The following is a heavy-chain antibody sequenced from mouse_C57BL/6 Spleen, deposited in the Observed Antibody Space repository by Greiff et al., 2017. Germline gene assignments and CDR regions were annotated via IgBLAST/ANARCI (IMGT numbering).Heavy chain of an antibody. CDR3: AWGIYYYGSGYDYDAMDY. D-gene: IGHD1-1*01. CDR1: GYTFTSYW. Sequence: EVQLQQSGTVLVRPGASVKMSCKTSGYTFTSYWMHWVKQRPGQGLEWIGAIYPGNSDTSYNQKFKGKAKLTAVTSASTAYMELSSLTTEDSAVYYCAWGIYYYGSGYDYDAMDYWGQGTSVTVSA. CDR2: IYPGNSDT. V-gene: IGHV1-5*01. J-gene: IGHJ4*01.